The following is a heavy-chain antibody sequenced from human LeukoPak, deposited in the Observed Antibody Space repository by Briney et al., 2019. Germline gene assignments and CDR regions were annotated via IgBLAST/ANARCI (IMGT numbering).Heavy chain of an antibody. CDR2: ISGSGGST. CDR3: AKGAPITMIVVVIHYFDY. CDR1: GFTVSSYT. Sequence: GGSLRLSCAASGFTVSSYTMNWVRQAPGKGLEWVSAISGSGGSTYYADSVKGRFTISRDNSKNTLYLQMNSLRAEDTAVYYCAKGAPITMIVVVIHYFDYWGQGTLVTVSS. D-gene: IGHD3-22*01. V-gene: IGHV3-23*01. J-gene: IGHJ4*02.